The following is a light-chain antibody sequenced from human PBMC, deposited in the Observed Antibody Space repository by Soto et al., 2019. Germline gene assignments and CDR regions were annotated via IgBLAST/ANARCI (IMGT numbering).Light chain of an antibody. CDR3: CSYAGSSTWV. CDR2: EGS. J-gene: IGLJ3*02. CDR1: SSDVGSYNL. V-gene: IGLV2-23*01. Sequence: QSVLTQPASVSGSPGQSITISCTGPSSDVGSYNLVSWYQQHPGKAPKLMSYEGSKRPSGVSNRFSGSKSGTTATLTISGLQAEDEADYYCCSYAGSSTWVFGGGTKLTVL.